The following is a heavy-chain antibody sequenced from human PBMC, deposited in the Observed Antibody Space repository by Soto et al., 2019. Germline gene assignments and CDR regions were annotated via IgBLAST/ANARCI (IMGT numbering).Heavy chain of an antibody. CDR2: IYYSGST. CDR3: ARHGDFWSGYPTFDP. CDR1: GGSISSSSYY. V-gene: IGHV4-39*01. D-gene: IGHD3-3*01. Sequence: SETLSLTCTVSGGSISSSSYYWGWIRQPPGKGLEWIGSIYYSGSTYYNPSLKSRVTISVDTSKNQFSLKLSSVTAADTAVYYCARHGDFWSGYPTFDPWGQGTLVTVSS. J-gene: IGHJ5*02.